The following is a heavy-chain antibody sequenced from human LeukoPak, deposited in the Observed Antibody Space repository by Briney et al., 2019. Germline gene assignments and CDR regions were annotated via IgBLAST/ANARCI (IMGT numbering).Heavy chain of an antibody. V-gene: IGHV1-18*01. CDR2: ISAYNGNT. J-gene: IGHJ4*02. CDR3: ASDKTFSDFPGN. D-gene: IGHD3-3*01. CDR1: GYTFTSYG. Sequence: ASVTVSCTASGYTFTSYGISWVRQAPGQGLEWMGCISAYNGNTNYAQKLQGRVTMTTYTSTSTAYMELRSLRSDDTAMYYCASDKTFSDFPGNWGQGALVTVSS.